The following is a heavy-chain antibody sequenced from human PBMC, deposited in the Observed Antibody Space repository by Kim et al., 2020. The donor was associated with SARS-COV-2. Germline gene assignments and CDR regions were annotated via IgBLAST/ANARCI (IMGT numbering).Heavy chain of an antibody. CDR1: GFNFNNFG. CDR3: AKEKSLFMITFGRESGGIHV. CDR2: ISSEGSKK. D-gene: IGHD3-16*01. V-gene: IGHV3-30*18. Sequence: GGSLRLSCAASGFNFNNFGMHWVRQAPGKGLEWVALISSEGSKKYYADSLKGRFTISRDSSKKTLYLQMNSLRAEDTAVYYCAKEKSLFMITFGRESGGIHVWGRGTALTVP. J-gene: IGHJ6*02.